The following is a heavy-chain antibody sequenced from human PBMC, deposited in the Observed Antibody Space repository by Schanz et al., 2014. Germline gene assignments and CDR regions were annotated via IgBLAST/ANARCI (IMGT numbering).Heavy chain of an antibody. J-gene: IGHJ5*02. Sequence: QVLLVQSGAEVKQPGASVKVSCKASGYTFTAYFIHWVRQAPGQGLGWMGRINPNTGGTNFAQKFQGRVTRTRDTSITTAYMDLSGLTSDDTAVYYCAREKGHGYSGLSWGQGTLLAVSS. D-gene: IGHD5-12*01. CDR3: AREKGHGYSGLS. CDR1: GYTFTAYF. V-gene: IGHV1-2*06. CDR2: INPNTGGT.